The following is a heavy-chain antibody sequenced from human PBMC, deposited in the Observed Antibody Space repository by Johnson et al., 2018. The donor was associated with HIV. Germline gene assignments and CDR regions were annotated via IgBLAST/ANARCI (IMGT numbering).Heavy chain of an antibody. CDR2: IYSGGST. CDR1: GFTFSSYA. V-gene: IGHV3-NL1*01. Sequence: QVQLVESGGGVVQPGRSLRLSCAASGFTFSSYAMHWVRQAPGKGLEWVSVIYSGGSTYYADSVKGRFTISRDNSKNTLYLQMNSLRAEDTAVYYCASALCTWGAFDIWGQGTMVTVS. J-gene: IGHJ3*02. CDR3: ASALCTWGAFDI. D-gene: IGHD2-8*01.